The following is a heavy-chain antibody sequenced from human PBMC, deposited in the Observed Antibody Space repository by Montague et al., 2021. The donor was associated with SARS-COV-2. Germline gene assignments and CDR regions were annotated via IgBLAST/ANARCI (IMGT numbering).Heavy chain of an antibody. D-gene: IGHD3-10*01. CDR3: ARFGSGTLEFDL. CDR1: GASISTGIYY. Sequence: TLSLTCTVSGASISTGIYYWSWIRQPAGKGLEWIGRIRTTGHTDYNISLESRVFMSVDTSTNQSSLSLTSVTAADTAVYFCARFGSGTLEFDLWGQGTLVTVSS. CDR2: IRTTGHT. J-gene: IGHJ4*02. V-gene: IGHV4-61*02.